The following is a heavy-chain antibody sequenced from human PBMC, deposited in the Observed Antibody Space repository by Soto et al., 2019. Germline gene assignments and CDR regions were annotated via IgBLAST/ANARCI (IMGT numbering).Heavy chain of an antibody. D-gene: IGHD3-3*01. V-gene: IGHV4-4*07. Sequence: SETLSLTCSVSGGTISGYYWTWIRQPAGKGLEWIGRIYSSGNTKYNPSLQSRVTMSLDTSNNQFSLRLTSVTAADTAVYYCARGQRFSDWFDPWGQGNLVTVSS. CDR3: ARGQRFSDWFDP. CDR2: IYSSGNT. CDR1: GGTISGYY. J-gene: IGHJ5*02.